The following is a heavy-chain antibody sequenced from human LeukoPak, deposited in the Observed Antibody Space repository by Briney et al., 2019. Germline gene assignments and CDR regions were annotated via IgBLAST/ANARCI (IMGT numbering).Heavy chain of an antibody. CDR2: FNLNGHIT. CDR1: GFTFDDYA. J-gene: IGHJ6*03. CDR3: ARGSVQLWLRDTYYYMDV. V-gene: IGHV3-20*04. Sequence: VGSLRVSCAASGFTFDDYAMYWVRQVLGRGLEWVSGFNLNGHITEHTDCVKDRFTIYRQNTKNYLYLYMNNLGGEDTALYFCARGSVQLWLRDTYYYMDVWGKGTTVTVSS. D-gene: IGHD5-18*01.